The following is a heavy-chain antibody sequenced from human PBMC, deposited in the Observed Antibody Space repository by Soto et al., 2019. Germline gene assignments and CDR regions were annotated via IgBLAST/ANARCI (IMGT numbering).Heavy chain of an antibody. V-gene: IGHV1-18*01. CDR3: ARDRGRPARGSSSWYAVAYYYGMDV. CDR2: ISAYNGNT. D-gene: IGHD6-13*01. J-gene: IGHJ6*02. CDR1: GYTFTSYG. Sequence: QVQLVQSGAEVKKPGASVKVSCKASGYTFTSYGISWVRQAPGQGLEWMVWISAYNGNTNYTQKLQGRVPMTTDTSTSTAYMELRSLRSDDTAVYCCARDRGRPARGSSSWYAVAYYYGMDVWGQGTTVTVSS.